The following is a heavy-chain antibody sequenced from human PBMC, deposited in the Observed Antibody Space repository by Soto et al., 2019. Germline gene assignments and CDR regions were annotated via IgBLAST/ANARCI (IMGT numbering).Heavy chain of an antibody. CDR3: ARDFEYSSSSVRDY. D-gene: IGHD6-6*01. J-gene: IGHJ4*02. CDR1: GGTFSSYT. V-gene: IGHV1-69*04. Sequence: GASVKVSCKASGGTFSSYTISWVRQAPGQGLEWMGRIIPILGIANYAQKFQGRVTITADKSTSTAYMELSSLRSEDTAVYYCARDFEYSSSSVRDYWGQGTLVPVSS. CDR2: IIPILGIA.